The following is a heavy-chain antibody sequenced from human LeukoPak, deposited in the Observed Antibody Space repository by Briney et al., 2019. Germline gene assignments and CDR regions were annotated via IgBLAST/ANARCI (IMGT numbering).Heavy chain of an antibody. D-gene: IGHD6-13*01. V-gene: IGHV3-21*01. CDR1: GFTFSNAY. Sequence: GGSLRLSCAASGFTFSNAYMIWVRQAPGKGLEWVSSISSSSSYIYYADSVKGRFTISRDNAKNSLYLQMNSLRAEDTAVYYCARGSSSWLWYFQHWGQGTLVTVSS. J-gene: IGHJ1*01. CDR3: ARGSSSWLWYFQH. CDR2: ISSSSSYI.